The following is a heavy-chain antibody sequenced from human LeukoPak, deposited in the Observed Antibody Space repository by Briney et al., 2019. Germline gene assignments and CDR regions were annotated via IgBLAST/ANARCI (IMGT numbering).Heavy chain of an antibody. CDR1: GFTFRDYY. CDR2: ISSSGSTI. Sequence: GGSLRLSCAASGFTFRDYYMSWIRQAPGKGLEWVSYISSSGSTIYYADSVRGRFTISRDNAKNSLYLQMNSLSAEDTAVYYCARDRLVNHYYYMDVWGKGTTVTVSS. J-gene: IGHJ6*03. D-gene: IGHD3-9*01. CDR3: ARDRLVNHYYYMDV. V-gene: IGHV3-11*04.